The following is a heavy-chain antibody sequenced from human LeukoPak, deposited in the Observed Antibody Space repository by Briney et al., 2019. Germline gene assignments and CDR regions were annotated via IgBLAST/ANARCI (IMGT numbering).Heavy chain of an antibody. D-gene: IGHD2-2*01. Sequence: SETLSLTCTVSGGSISSYYWSWIRQPAGKGLEWIGRIYTSGSTNYNPSLKSRDTMSVDTSKNQFSLKLSSVTAADTAVYYCVRVGEYCSSTSCYGYYYGMDVWGQGTTVTVSS. V-gene: IGHV4-4*07. J-gene: IGHJ6*02. CDR1: GGSISSYY. CDR2: IYTSGST. CDR3: VRVGEYCSSTSCYGYYYGMDV.